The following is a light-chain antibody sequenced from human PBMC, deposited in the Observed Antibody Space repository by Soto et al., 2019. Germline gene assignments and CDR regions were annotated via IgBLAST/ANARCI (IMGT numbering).Light chain of an antibody. Sequence: EIVLTQSPATLSLSPGERATLSCRASQSVSSYLAWYQQKPGQAPRLLIYDASNRATGIPARFSGSGSGTDLTLTISRLEPEDFAVYYCQQRSNRITFGQGTRLEIK. CDR2: DAS. J-gene: IGKJ5*01. CDR3: QQRSNRIT. CDR1: QSVSSY. V-gene: IGKV3-11*01.